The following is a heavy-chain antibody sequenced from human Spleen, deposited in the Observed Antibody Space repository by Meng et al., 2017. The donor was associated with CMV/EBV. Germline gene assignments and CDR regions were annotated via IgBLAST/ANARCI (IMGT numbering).Heavy chain of an antibody. Sequence: LTCAVYGGSFSDYYWTWIRQPPGKGLEWIGEINHSGSTNYNPSLKSRVTILVDTSKNQFSLRLSSVTAADTAVYYCARPLGNTVAFDYWGQGTLVTVSS. V-gene: IGHV4-34*01. CDR1: GGSFSDYY. CDR3: ARPLGNTVAFDY. D-gene: IGHD2-8*02. CDR2: INHSGST. J-gene: IGHJ4*02.